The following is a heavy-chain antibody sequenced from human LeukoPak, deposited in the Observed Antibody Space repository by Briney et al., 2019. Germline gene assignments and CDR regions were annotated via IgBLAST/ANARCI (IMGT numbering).Heavy chain of an antibody. J-gene: IGHJ6*03. D-gene: IGHD2-15*01. Sequence: PSETLSLTCSVPGGSISSYYWSWIRQPPGKGLEWIGYIYSSGSTNYNPSLKSRVTISVDTSKNQFSLKLSSVTAADTAVYYCARDRDIVVVVAARPLPYYMDVWGKGTTVTVSS. V-gene: IGHV4-4*08. CDR3: ARDRDIVVVVAARPLPYYMDV. CDR2: IYSSGST. CDR1: GGSISSYY.